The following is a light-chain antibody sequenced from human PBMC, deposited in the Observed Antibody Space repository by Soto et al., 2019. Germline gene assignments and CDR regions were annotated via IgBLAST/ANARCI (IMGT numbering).Light chain of an antibody. Sequence: AIRMTQSPSSFSASTGDRVTITCRASQGISSYLAWYQQKPGKAPKLLIYAASTLQSGVPSRFXGSGSGTDFTLTISCLQSEDFATYYCQQYYSYPGVTFGQGTKVEIK. CDR2: AAS. CDR1: QGISSY. CDR3: QQYYSYPGVT. V-gene: IGKV1-8*01. J-gene: IGKJ1*01.